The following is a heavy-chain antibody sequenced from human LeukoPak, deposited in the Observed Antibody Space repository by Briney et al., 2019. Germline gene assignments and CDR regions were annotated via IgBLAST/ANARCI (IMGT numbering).Heavy chain of an antibody. D-gene: IGHD3-3*01. V-gene: IGHV4-30-2*01. CDR1: GGSISSGGYS. Sequence: PSETLSLTCAVSGGSISSGGYSWSWIRQPPGKGLEWIGYIYHSGSTYYNPSLKSRVTISVDRSKNQFSLNLSSVTAADTAVYYCARVPYYDFWSGYNYFDYWGQGTLVTVSS. J-gene: IGHJ4*02. CDR3: ARVPYYDFWSGYNYFDY. CDR2: IYHSGST.